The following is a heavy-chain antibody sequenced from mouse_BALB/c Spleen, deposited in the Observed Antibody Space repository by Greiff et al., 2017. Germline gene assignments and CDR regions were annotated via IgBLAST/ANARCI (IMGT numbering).Heavy chain of an antibody. V-gene: IGHV5-4*02. CDR3: ARADYDYDVGAMDY. Sequence: EVKLLESGGGLVKPGGSLKLSCAASGFTFSDYYMYWVRQTPEKRLEWVATISDGGSYTYYPDSVKGRFTISRDNAKNNLYLQMSSLKSEDTAMYYCARADYDYDVGAMDYWGQGTSVTVSS. J-gene: IGHJ4*01. CDR2: ISDGGSYT. CDR1: GFTFSDYY. D-gene: IGHD2-4*01.